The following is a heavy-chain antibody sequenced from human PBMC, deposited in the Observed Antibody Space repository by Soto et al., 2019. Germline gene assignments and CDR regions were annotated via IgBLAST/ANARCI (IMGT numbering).Heavy chain of an antibody. CDR1: GGTFSSYA. CDR2: IIPIFGTA. Sequence: ASVKVSCKASGGTFSSYAISWVRQAPGQGLEWMGGIIPIFGTANYAQKFQGRVTITADESTSIAYMELSSLRSEDTAVYYCARYRLWSSGYYPKDAFDIWGQGTMVTVSS. J-gene: IGHJ3*02. CDR3: ARYRLWSSGYYPKDAFDI. V-gene: IGHV1-69*13. D-gene: IGHD3-22*01.